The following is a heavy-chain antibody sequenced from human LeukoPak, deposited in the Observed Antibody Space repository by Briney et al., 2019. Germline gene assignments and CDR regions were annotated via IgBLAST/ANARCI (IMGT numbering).Heavy chain of an antibody. CDR3: ARGGRAAFDY. D-gene: IGHD2-15*01. J-gene: IGHJ4*02. Sequence: SETLSLTCAVSGGSISSGGYSWRWIRQPPGKGLEWIVYIYHSGSTYYNPSLKSRVTISVDRSKNQFSLKLSSVTAADTAVYYCARGGRAAFDYWGQGTLVTVSS. CDR1: GGSISSGGYS. CDR2: IYHSGST. V-gene: IGHV4-30-2*01.